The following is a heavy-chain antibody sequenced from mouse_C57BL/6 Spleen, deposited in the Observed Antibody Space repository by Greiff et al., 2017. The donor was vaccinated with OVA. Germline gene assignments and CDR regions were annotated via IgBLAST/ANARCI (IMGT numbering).Heavy chain of an antibody. D-gene: IGHD1-1*01. CDR3: TSQIYYYGSSPDY. J-gene: IGHJ2*01. V-gene: IGHV1-5*01. Sequence: EVQLQQSGTVLARPGASVKLSCKTSGYTFTSYWMHWVKQRPGQGLEWIGAIYPGNSDTSYNQKFKGKATLTAVTSASTAYMELSSLTYADSADYYCTSQIYYYGSSPDYWGQGTTLTVSS. CDR1: GYTFTSYW. CDR2: IYPGNSDT.